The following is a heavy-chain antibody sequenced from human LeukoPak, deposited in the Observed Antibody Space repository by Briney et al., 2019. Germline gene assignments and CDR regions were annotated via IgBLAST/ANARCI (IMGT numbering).Heavy chain of an antibody. CDR2: ISSGSVYI. D-gene: IGHD4/OR15-4a*01. V-gene: IGHV3-21*01. CDR1: GFTFNTYT. J-gene: IGHJ6*03. Sequence: GGSLRLSCAASGFTFNTYTLNWGRQAPGKGLEWVASISSGSVYIYYEDSLKRGFTISRDNVTNSLYLQMNSLRAEATAVYYCARGGDYGTPVGDNYHYMDVWGKGTTVTVSS. CDR3: ARGGDYGTPVGDNYHYMDV.